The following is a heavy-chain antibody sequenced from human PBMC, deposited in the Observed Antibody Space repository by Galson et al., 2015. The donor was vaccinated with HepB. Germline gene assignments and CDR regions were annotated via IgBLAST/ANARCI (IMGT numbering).Heavy chain of an antibody. D-gene: IGHD3-22*01. V-gene: IGHV1-18*01. CDR2: ISADNGNT. CDR1: GYFFTHFG. CDR3: AREGLRGYYDSTGYFPFDY. J-gene: IGHJ4*02. Sequence: SVKVSCKASGYFFTHFGINWVRQAPGQGLEWMGWISADNGNTKYAQKFQGRVTMTTDTSTSTAYVEVRSLRSDDTAVYYCAREGLRGYYDSTGYFPFDYWGPGRRVTVSS.